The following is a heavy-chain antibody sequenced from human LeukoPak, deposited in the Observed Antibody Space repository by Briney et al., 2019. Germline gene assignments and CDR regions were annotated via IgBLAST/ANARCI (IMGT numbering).Heavy chain of an antibody. CDR1: GFTFSYYA. CDR2: ISNDEGNR. D-gene: IGHD2-15*01. J-gene: IGHJ4*02. CDR3: ADSDGYYYDV. V-gene: IGHV3-30-3*01. Sequence: GGSLRLSCVASGFTSGFTFSYYAMHWVRQAPGKGLEWVAFISNDEGNRYFANSVKGRFTISRDNSKNTVYLQMNSLGAQDTAVYYCADSDGYYYDVWGQGTLVSVS.